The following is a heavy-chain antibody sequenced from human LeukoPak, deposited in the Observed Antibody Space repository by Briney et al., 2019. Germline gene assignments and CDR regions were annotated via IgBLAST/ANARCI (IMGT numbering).Heavy chain of an antibody. D-gene: IGHD3-10*01. CDR2: ISSSSSYI. J-gene: IGHJ4*02. CDR1: GFSFSTYS. Sequence: GSLRFSCAGSGFSFSTYSMTWVRQAPGKGLEWVSSISSSSSYIYYADSVKGRFTISRDNAKNSLYLQMNSLRAEDTAVYYCARRSTYGSGTNYLFDYWGQGTLVTVSS. V-gene: IGHV3-21*01. CDR3: ARRSTYGSGTNYLFDY.